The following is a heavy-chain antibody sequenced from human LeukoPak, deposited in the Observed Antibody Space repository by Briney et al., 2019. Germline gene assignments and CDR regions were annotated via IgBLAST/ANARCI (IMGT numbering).Heavy chain of an antibody. D-gene: IGHD3-10*01. Sequence: SETLSLTCTVSSGSISSSTYYWGWIRQPPGKGLEWIGSIHYRGSTYYNPPLESRVTLSVDMSKNQLSLKLNSVTAADTAVYYCARLWSGERPPDAWGQGTTVTVSS. CDR2: IHYRGST. V-gene: IGHV4-39*01. CDR3: ARLWSGERPPDA. J-gene: IGHJ6*02. CDR1: SGSISSSTYY.